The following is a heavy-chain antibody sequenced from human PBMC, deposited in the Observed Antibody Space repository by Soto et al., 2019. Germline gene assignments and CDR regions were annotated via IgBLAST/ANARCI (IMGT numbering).Heavy chain of an antibody. J-gene: IGHJ6*02. Sequence: EVQLLESGGGLVQPGGSLRLSCAASGFTFSSYAMSWVRQAPGKGLEWVSAISGSGGSTYYADSVKGRLTISRDNSKNTLYLQMNSLRADDTAVYYCAKDGGYSSSWYSPYYYYGMDVWGQGTTVTGSS. V-gene: IGHV3-23*01. CDR3: AKDGGYSSSWYSPYYYYGMDV. D-gene: IGHD6-13*01. CDR2: ISGSGGST. CDR1: GFTFSSYA.